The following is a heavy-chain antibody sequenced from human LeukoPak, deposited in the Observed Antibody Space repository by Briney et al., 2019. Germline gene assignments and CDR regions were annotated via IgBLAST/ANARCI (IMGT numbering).Heavy chain of an antibody. CDR3: ARDSTYYYDSSGYYLNEY. CDR1: GFTFRSYS. J-gene: IGHJ4*02. V-gene: IGHV3-48*01. Sequence: PGGSLRLSCVASGFTFRSYSMNWVRQAPGKGLEWISYISVESDLIYYADSVRGRFTISRDNGKDSVYLQMNSLRAEDTAVYYCARDSTYYYDSSGYYLNEYWGQGTLVTVSS. D-gene: IGHD3-22*01. CDR2: ISVESDLI.